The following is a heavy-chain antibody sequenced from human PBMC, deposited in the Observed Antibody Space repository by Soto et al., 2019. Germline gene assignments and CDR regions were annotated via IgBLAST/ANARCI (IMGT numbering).Heavy chain of an antibody. D-gene: IGHD6-19*01. J-gene: IGHJ4*02. CDR1: GYTFTGYY. CDR2: INPNSGGT. Sequence: ASVKVSCKASGYTFTGYYMHWVRQAPGQGLEWMGWINPNSGGTNYAQKFQGWVTMTRDTSISTAYMELSRLRSDDTAVYYCARDGFPRSGWYRKNYFAYWGQGTLVTVSS. CDR3: ARDGFPRSGWYRKNYFAY. V-gene: IGHV1-2*04.